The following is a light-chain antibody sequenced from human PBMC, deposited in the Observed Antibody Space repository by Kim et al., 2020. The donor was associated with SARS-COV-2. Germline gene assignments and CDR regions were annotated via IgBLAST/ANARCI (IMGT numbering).Light chain of an antibody. J-gene: IGLJ3*02. CDR1: SSDIGVYNY. Sequence: GKSVTISCTGTSSDIGVYNYVSWYQQYPGRAPQLMIYEVTKRPSGVPDRFSGSKSGNTASLTVSGLQADDEADYYCCSYAGNNNLVFGGGTQLTVL. CDR3: CSYAGNNNLV. CDR2: EVT. V-gene: IGLV2-8*01.